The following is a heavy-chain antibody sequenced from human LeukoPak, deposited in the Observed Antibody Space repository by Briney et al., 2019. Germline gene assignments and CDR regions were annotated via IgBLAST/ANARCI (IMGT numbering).Heavy chain of an antibody. CDR2: INPNSGGT. CDR3: AREITMVRGVHYYYYMDV. CDR1: GYTFTDYY. D-gene: IGHD3-10*01. Sequence: GASVKVSCKTSGYTFTDYYMHWVRQAPGQGLEWMGWINPNSGGTNYAQKFQGRVTMTRDTSISTAYMELSSLRSDDTAVYYCAREITMVRGVHYYYYMDVWGKGTTVTISS. V-gene: IGHV1-2*02. J-gene: IGHJ6*03.